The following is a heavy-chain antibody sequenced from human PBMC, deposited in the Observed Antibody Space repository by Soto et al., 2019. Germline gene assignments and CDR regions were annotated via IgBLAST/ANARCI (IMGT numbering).Heavy chain of an antibody. CDR3: ATAPYYYDSSGYPRTLDY. J-gene: IGHJ4*02. CDR1: GYTLTELS. V-gene: IGHV1-24*01. D-gene: IGHD3-22*01. CDR2: FDPEDGET. Sequence: QVPLVQSGAEVKKPGASVKVSCKVSGYTLTELSMHGVRQAPGKGREGMGGFDPEDGETIYAQKFQGRVTMTEDTSTDTAYMELSSLRSEDTAVYYCATAPYYYDSSGYPRTLDYWGQGTLVTVSS.